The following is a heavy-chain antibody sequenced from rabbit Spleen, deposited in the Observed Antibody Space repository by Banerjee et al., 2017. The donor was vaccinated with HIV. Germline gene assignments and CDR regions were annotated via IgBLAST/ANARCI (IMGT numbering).Heavy chain of an antibody. J-gene: IGHJ4*01. Sequence: QEQLEESGGDLVKPEGSLTLTCTASGFSFSSSDYMCWVRQAPGKGLEWISCIAGSSSGFTYFANWAKGRFTISKTSSTTVTLQVTSLTAADTATYFCTRDDGSGHYIDGYFNLWGSGTLVTVS. CDR1: GFSFSSSDY. D-gene: IGHD1-1*01. V-gene: IGHV1S45*01. CDR3: TRDDGSGHYIDGYFNL. CDR2: IAGSSSGFT.